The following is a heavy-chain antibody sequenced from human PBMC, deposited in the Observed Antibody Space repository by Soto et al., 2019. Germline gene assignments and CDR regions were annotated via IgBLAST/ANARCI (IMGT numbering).Heavy chain of an antibody. CDR2: IYYSGST. V-gene: IGHV4-59*01. Sequence: QVQLQESGPGLVKPSETLSLTCTVSGGSISSYYWSWIRQPPGKGLEWIGYIYYSGSTNYNPSLKSRVTISVDTSKNQFSLKLSSVTAADTAVYYCARDLPHFTPMGRRFDPGGQGTLVTVSS. D-gene: IGHD5-18*01. CDR1: GGSISSYY. J-gene: IGHJ5*02. CDR3: ARDLPHFTPMGRRFDP.